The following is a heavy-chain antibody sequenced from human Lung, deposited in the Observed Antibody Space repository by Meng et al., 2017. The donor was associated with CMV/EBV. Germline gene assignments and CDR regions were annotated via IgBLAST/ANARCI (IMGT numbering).Heavy chain of an antibody. CDR3: ARASYGSGSPLGESWFDP. D-gene: IGHD3-10*01. V-gene: IGHV4-31*03. CDR1: GGSISSGGYY. CDR2: IHSSGST. Sequence: VNLQELGPGLVKPSQPLSLTCTVSGGSISSGGYYWSCIRQHPGKGLEWIGYIHSSGSTYYNPSLRSRLTISVDTSKNQFSLKLSSVTAADTAVYYCARASYGSGSPLGESWFDPWGQGTLVTVSS. J-gene: IGHJ5*02.